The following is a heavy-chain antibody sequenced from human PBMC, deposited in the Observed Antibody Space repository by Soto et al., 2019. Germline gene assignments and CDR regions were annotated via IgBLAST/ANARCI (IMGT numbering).Heavy chain of an antibody. J-gene: IGHJ5*02. CDR1: GGSISSGDYY. CDR2: IYYSGST. V-gene: IGHV4-30-4*01. D-gene: IGHD2-2*01. Sequence: SETLSLTCTVSGGSISSGDYYWSWIRQPPGKGLEWIGYIYYSGSTYYNPSLKSRVTISVDNSKKTVFLQMNSLRADDTGVYYCSRLPTLVVPAALILATWGQGTRVTVSS. CDR3: SRLPTLVVPAALILAT.